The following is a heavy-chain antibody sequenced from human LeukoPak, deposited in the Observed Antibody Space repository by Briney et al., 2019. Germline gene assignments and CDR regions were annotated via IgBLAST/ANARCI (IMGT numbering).Heavy chain of an antibody. CDR3: ARDVGTSGWHTFDY. CDR2: TYYGSKWYT. V-gene: IGHV6-1*01. Sequence: SQTLSVTCDISGESVSSKNGAWNWIRQSPSRGLEWLGRTYYGSKWYTDYAVSMNGRITINPDTSKNQFSLQLNSVTPDDTAVYYCARDVGTSGWHTFDYWGQGTLVTVSS. CDR1: GESVSSKNGA. D-gene: IGHD6-19*01. J-gene: IGHJ4*02.